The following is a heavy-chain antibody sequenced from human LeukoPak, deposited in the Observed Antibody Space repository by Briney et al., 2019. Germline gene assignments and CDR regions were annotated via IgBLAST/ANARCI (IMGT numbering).Heavy chain of an antibody. CDR2: IYSTGGT. V-gene: IGHV4-31*03. D-gene: IGHD3-22*01. CDR3: ARGHDSDGYYYFDY. CDR1: GGSFSRGGYY. Sequence: RSSETLSLTCTVSGGSFSRGGYYWSWIRQHPGKGLEWIGYIYSTGGTYYSPSLKSRVSISVDTSKNQFSLKLISVTAADTAVYYCARGHDSDGYYYFDYWGQGTLVTVSS. J-gene: IGHJ4*02.